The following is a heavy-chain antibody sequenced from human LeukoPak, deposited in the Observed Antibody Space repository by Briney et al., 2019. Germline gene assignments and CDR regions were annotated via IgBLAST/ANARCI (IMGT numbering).Heavy chain of an antibody. Sequence: GASVTVSCKPSRGTFSSYAISWVRQAPGQGLEWMGGIIPIFGTANYAQKFQGRVTITTDESTSTAYMELSSLRSEDTGVYYCARRYYDSSGYYYVWVWFDPWGQGTLVTVSS. J-gene: IGHJ5*02. CDR2: IIPIFGTA. V-gene: IGHV1-69*05. D-gene: IGHD3-22*01. CDR1: RGTFSSYA. CDR3: ARRYYDSSGYYYVWVWFDP.